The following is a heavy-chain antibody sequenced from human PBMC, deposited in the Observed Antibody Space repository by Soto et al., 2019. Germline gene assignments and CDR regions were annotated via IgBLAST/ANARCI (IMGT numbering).Heavy chain of an antibody. CDR2: MNPNSGNT. CDR1: GYTFTSYD. V-gene: IGHV1-8*01. Sequence: ASVKVSCKASGYTFTSYDINWVRQATGQGLEWMGWMNPNSGNTGYAQKFQGRVTMTRNTSISTAYMELSSLRSEDTAVYYCARGRGYDYIWGSYRGYFDDWGQGTLVTVSS. J-gene: IGHJ4*02. CDR3: ARGRGYDYIWGSYRGYFDD. D-gene: IGHD3-16*02.